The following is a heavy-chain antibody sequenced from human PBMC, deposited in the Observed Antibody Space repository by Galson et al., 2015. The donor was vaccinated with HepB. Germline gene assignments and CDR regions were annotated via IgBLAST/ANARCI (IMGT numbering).Heavy chain of an antibody. CDR2: LSYDESNR. J-gene: IGHJ3*02. CDR1: GFTFSSYT. CDR3: AREPRITIFGMDTPGAFDI. V-gene: IGHV3-30-3*01. D-gene: IGHD3-3*01. Sequence: SLRLSCAASGFTFSSYTMHWVRQAPGKGLEWVALLSYDESNRYYADSVKGRFTISRDISKNTLYLQMNSLRAEDTAVYYCAREPRITIFGMDTPGAFDIWGQGTMVTVSS.